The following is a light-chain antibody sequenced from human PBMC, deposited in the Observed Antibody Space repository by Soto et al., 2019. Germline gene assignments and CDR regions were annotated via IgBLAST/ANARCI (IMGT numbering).Light chain of an antibody. CDR2: DAS. Sequence: DIQLTQSPPSLSASIGDRVTITCQATQDISIFLNWYQQKPGKAPKLLIYDASSLESGVPSRFSGSGSGTEFTLTISSLQPDDFATYYCQQYNTYPWTFGQGTKVDI. CDR3: QQYNTYPWT. J-gene: IGKJ1*01. V-gene: IGKV1-5*01. CDR1: QDISIF.